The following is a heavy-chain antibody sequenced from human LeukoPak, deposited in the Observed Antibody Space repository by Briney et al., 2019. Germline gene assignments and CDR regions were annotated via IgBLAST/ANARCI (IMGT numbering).Heavy chain of an antibody. CDR1: GGSISGYY. CDR3: ARIRRYDYDGFRPGWVYWYFDV. Sequence: SEALSLTCSVSGGSISGYYWSWIRQPPGKGREWIGFIYYNGSTNYNPSLKSRITISVDTSKNQFSLKLNSVTAADTAIFYCARIRRYDYDGFRPGWVYWYFDVWGRGTLVTVSS. D-gene: IGHD4-23*01. V-gene: IGHV4-59*01. J-gene: IGHJ2*01. CDR2: IYYNGST.